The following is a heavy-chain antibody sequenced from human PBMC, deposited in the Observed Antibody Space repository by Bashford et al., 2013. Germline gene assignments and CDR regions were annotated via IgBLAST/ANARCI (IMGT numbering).Heavy chain of an antibody. CDR1: GYSFTSYW. CDR3: ARPGAVAGTALGFDY. J-gene: IGHJ4*02. CDR2: IYPGDSDT. Sequence: GESLKISCKGSGYSFTSYWIGWVRQMPGKGLEWMGIIYPGDSDTRYSPSFQGQVTISADKSISTAYLQWSSLNGPRTTAMYYCARPGAVAGTALGFDYVGPGEPWSTVSS. V-gene: IGHV5-51*01. D-gene: IGHD6-19*01.